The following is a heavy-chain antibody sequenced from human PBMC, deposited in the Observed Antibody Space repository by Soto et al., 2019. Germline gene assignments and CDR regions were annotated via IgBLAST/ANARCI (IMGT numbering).Heavy chain of an antibody. CDR3: ARDYDPHQLCGNSYCLLAV. CDR1: GGTFSTSA. V-gene: IGHV1-69*12. CDR2: IMPVFATP. Sequence: QVQLMQSGAEVKKPGSSVKVSCKASGGTFSTSAISWVRQAPGEGLEWVGGIMPVFATPDYAQKFQGRVTMSAAESTTTAYLDLPSPAAAATAVYYCARDYDPHQLCGNSYCLLAVWGQGTAFTVSS. J-gene: IGHJ6*02. D-gene: IGHD3-16*01.